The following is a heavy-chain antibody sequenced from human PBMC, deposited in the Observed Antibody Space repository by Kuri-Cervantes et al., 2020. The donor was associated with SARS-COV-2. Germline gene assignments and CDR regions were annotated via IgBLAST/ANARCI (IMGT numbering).Heavy chain of an antibody. J-gene: IGHJ4*02. D-gene: IGHD6-19*01. CDR1: GYSFTDYW. CDR2: IYPGDSDT. V-gene: IGHV5-51*01. Sequence: KVSCKVSGYSFTDYWIGWVRQMPGKGLEWMGIIYPGDSDTRYSPSFQGQVTISADKSISTAYLQWSSLKASDTAMYYCARAVAGTRGDFDYWGQGTLVTVSS. CDR3: ARAVAGTRGDFDY.